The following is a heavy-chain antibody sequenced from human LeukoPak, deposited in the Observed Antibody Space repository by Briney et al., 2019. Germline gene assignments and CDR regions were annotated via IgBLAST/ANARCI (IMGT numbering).Heavy chain of an antibody. CDR3: ARQGETTVTYNWFDP. CDR2: IYPGGSDT. D-gene: IGHD4-17*01. CDR1: GYSFTSYW. Sequence: GESLKISCKGSGYSFTSYWIGWVRQMPGKGLEWMGIIYPGGSDTRYSPSFQGQVTISADKSISTAYLQWSSLKASDTAMYYCARQGETTVTYNWFDPWGQGTLVTVSS. V-gene: IGHV5-51*01. J-gene: IGHJ5*02.